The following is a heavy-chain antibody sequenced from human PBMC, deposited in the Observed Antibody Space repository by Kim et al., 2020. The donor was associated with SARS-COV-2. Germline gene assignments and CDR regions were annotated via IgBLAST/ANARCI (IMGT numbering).Heavy chain of an antibody. V-gene: IGHV4-4*02. Sequence: SETLSLTCAVSGGSISSSNWWSWVRQPPGKGLEWIGEIYHSGSTNYNPSLKSRVTISVDKSKNQFSLKLSSVTAADTAVYYCARDFGYSYGLPGYWGQGTLVTVSS. J-gene: IGHJ4*02. D-gene: IGHD5-18*01. CDR2: IYHSGST. CDR1: GGSISSSNW. CDR3: ARDFGYSYGLPGY.